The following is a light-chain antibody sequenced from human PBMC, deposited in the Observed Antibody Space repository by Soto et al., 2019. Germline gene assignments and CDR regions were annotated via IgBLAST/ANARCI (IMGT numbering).Light chain of an antibody. CDR2: DVT. Sequence: QSVLTQPASVSGSPGQSISISCTGTNSDIGNHNLVSWYQLHAGKAPKLMIYDVTKRPSGVSNRFSGSKSGNTASLTISGLQAEDEADYYCCSYAGSSTLYVFGTGTKPPS. V-gene: IGLV2-23*02. CDR3: CSYAGSSTLYV. CDR1: NSDIGNHNL. J-gene: IGLJ1*01.